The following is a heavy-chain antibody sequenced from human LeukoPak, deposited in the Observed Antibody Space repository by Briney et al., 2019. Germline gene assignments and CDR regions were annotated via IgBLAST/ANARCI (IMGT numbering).Heavy chain of an antibody. Sequence: GGSLRLSCAASGFTFSSYSMNWVRQAPGKGLEWVSSISSSSSYIYYADSVKGRFTISRDNATNSLYLQMNSLRAEDTAVYYCARGNTAMVSEFDYWGQGTLVTVSS. J-gene: IGHJ4*02. CDR2: ISSSSSYI. D-gene: IGHD5-18*01. V-gene: IGHV3-21*01. CDR1: GFTFSSYS. CDR3: ARGNTAMVSEFDY.